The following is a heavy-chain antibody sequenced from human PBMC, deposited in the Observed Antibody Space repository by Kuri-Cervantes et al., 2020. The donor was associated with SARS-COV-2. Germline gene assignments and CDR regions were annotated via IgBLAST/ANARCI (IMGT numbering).Heavy chain of an antibody. D-gene: IGHD3-9*01. CDR1: GYSISNDYY. CDR3: ASANYDVLTGYPDFDY. Sequence: SQTLSLTCEVFGYSISNDYYWGWIRQPPGKGLEWIGYIYYTGSTYYNPSLRGRVTISMDTSKNRFSLKLSPVTAADTAFYFCASANYDVLTGYPDFDYWGQGTLVTDSS. CDR2: IYYTGST. J-gene: IGHJ4*02. V-gene: IGHV4-38-2*01.